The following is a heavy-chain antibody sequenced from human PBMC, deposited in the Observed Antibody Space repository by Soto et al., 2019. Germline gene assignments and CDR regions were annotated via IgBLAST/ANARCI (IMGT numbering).Heavy chain of an antibody. CDR2: IYHSGSA. V-gene: IGHV4-4*02. CDR3: ARMVGATLVDF. J-gene: IGHJ4*02. Sequence: QVQLQESGPGLVRPSGTLSLTCAVSGASISSTTSVNWWSWVRQPPGKGLEWIGEIYHSGSANYNPPLKSRVTLSVDKSKNQFSRTLSAVTAADTAVYYCARMVGATLVDFWGQGTLVTVSS. CDR1: GASISSTTSVNW. D-gene: IGHD1-26*01.